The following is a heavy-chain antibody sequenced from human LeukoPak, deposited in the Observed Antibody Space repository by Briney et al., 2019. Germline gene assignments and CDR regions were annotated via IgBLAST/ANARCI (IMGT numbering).Heavy chain of an antibody. Sequence: GGSLRLSCAASGFTFSSYWMSWVRQAPGKGLEWVANIKKDGSEKYYVDSVKGRFTISRDNAKTSLYLQMNSLRAEDTAVYYCARVYCGGDCSPGEADYWGQGTLVTVSS. CDR2: IKKDGSEK. V-gene: IGHV3-7*01. CDR3: ARVYCGGDCSPGEADY. CDR1: GFTFSSYW. D-gene: IGHD2-21*02. J-gene: IGHJ4*02.